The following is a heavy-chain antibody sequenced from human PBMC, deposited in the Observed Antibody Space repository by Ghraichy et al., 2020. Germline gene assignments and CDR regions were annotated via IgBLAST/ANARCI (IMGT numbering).Heavy chain of an antibody. J-gene: IGHJ5*02. D-gene: IGHD6-6*01. CDR1: GGSISSSSYY. Sequence: SETLSLTCTVSGGSISSSSYYWGWIRQPPGKGLEWIGSIYYSGSTYYNPSLKSRVTISVDTSKNQFSLKLSSVTAADTAVYYCARLWYSSSRRFDPWGQGTLVTVSS. V-gene: IGHV4-39*01. CDR3: ARLWYSSSRRFDP. CDR2: IYYSGST.